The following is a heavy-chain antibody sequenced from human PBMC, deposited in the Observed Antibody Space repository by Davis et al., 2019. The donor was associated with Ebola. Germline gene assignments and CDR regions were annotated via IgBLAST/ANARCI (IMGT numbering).Heavy chain of an antibody. Sequence: PGGSLRLSCAASGFTFSSYSMNWVRQAPGKGLEWVSSISSSSSYIYYADSVKGRFTISRDNAKNSLYLQMNSLRAEDTAVYYCARQIVVVVAASKTGRFDPWGQGTLVTVSS. J-gene: IGHJ5*02. V-gene: IGHV3-21*01. CDR3: ARQIVVVVAASKTGRFDP. CDR1: GFTFSSYS. D-gene: IGHD2-15*01. CDR2: ISSSSSYI.